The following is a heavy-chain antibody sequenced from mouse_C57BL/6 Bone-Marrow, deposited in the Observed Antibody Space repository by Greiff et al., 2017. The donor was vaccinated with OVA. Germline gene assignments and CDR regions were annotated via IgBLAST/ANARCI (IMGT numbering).Heavy chain of an antibody. CDR3: ARDGNYYGSSPYAMDY. CDR2: ISYDGSN. D-gene: IGHD1-1*01. Sequence: VQLKESGPGLVKPSQSLSLTCSVTGYSITSGYYWNWIRQFPGNKLEWMGYISYDGSNNYNPSLKNRNSITRDTSKNQFFLKLNSVTTEDTATYYCARDGNYYGSSPYAMDYWGQGTSVTVSS. V-gene: IGHV3-6*01. J-gene: IGHJ4*01. CDR1: GYSITSGYY.